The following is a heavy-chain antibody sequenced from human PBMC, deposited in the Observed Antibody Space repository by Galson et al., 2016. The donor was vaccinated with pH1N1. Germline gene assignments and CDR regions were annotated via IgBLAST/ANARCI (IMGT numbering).Heavy chain of an antibody. CDR1: GGSISSHY. CDR3: ATVLWFGELGGWFDP. Sequence: LSLTCTVSGGSISSHYWSWIRQPPGKGLEWIGYIYYSGSTNYNPSLRSRVTISVDTSKNQFSLKLTSVTAADTAVYFCATVLWFGELGGWFDPWGQGTLVTVSS. V-gene: IGHV4-59*11. J-gene: IGHJ5*02. D-gene: IGHD3-10*01. CDR2: IYYSGST.